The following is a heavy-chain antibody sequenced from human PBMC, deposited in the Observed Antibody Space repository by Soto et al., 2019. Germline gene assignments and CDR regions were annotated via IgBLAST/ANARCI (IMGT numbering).Heavy chain of an antibody. D-gene: IGHD1-26*01. CDR3: ARLGGSYAVPHFDY. J-gene: IGHJ4*02. CDR1: GGSINSGDYY. Sequence: SETLSLTCTVSGGSINSGDYYWTWIRQPPGKGLEWIGYIYYSGSTNYNPSLKSRLTISVDTSKNQFSLKLTSVTAADTALYYCARLGGSYAVPHFDYWGQGTLVTVSS. V-gene: IGHV4-30-4*01. CDR2: IYYSGST.